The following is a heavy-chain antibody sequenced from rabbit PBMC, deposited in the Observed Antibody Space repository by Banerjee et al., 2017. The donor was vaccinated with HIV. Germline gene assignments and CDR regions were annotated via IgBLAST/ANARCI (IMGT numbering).Heavy chain of an antibody. CDR3: ARDLAGVIGWNFNL. Sequence: QEQLVESGGGLVQPEGSLTLTCTASGFSFSSNPMCWVRQAPGKGLEWIACINTSSGNTVYASWAKGRFTISKTSSTTVTLQMTSLTAADTATYFCARDLAGVIGWNFNLWGPGTLVTVS. D-gene: IGHD4-1*01. V-gene: IGHV1S45*01. J-gene: IGHJ4*01. CDR1: GFSFSSNP. CDR2: INTSSGNT.